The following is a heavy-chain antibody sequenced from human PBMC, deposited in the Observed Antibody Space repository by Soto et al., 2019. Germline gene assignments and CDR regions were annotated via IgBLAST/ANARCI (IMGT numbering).Heavy chain of an antibody. V-gene: IGHV2-70*01. Sequence: GSGPTLVNPTQTLTLTCTFSGFSLSTSGMCVSWIRQPPGTALEWLAVIDWDDDKYYSTSLKTSLTISKDTSRNTVVLTMTNMDPVDTATYYCARALRGGPNSDFYYAMDVWGQGTTVTVSS. CDR2: IDWDDDK. J-gene: IGHJ6*02. CDR1: GFSLSTSGMC. D-gene: IGHD3-16*01. CDR3: ARALRGGPNSDFYYAMDV.